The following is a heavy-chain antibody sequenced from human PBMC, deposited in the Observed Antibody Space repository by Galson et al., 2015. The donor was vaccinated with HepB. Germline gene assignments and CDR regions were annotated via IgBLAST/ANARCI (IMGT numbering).Heavy chain of an antibody. CDR2: ISYDGGNE. V-gene: IGHV3-30*04. D-gene: IGHD6-25*01. CDR1: GGTFSSYA. CDR3: ARTAAPYYYYFGLDV. J-gene: IGHJ6*02. Sequence: SCKASGGTFSSYAIHWVRQAPGKGLEWVAVISYDGGNEYYADSLEGRFTISRDNSKNTLYLQMNSLRADDTALYYCARTAAPYYYYFGLDVWGQGTTVIVSS.